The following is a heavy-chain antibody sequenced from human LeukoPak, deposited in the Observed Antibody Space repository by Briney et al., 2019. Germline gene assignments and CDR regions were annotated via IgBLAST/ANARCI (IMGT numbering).Heavy chain of an antibody. CDR2: ISYDGSNK. V-gene: IGHV3-30*04. Sequence: GGSLRLSCAASGFTFSGYAMHWVRQAPGKGLEWVAGISYDGSNKYYADPVKGRFTISRDNYKNTLYLQMNSLRAEDTAVYYCARGDTMVRGVTGAFDIWGQGTMVTVSS. J-gene: IGHJ3*02. CDR1: GFTFSGYA. D-gene: IGHD3-10*01. CDR3: ARGDTMVRGVTGAFDI.